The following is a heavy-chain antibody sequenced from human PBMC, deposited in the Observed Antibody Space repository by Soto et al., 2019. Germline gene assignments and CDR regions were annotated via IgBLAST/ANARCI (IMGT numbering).Heavy chain of an antibody. Sequence: QVQLVESGGGVVQPGRSLRLSCAASGFTFSSYGMHWVRQAPGKGLEWVAVIWYDGSNKYYADSVKGRFTISRDNSKNTLYLQMNSLRAEDTAVYYCARLYGDSFIDVWGQGTTVTVSS. D-gene: IGHD4-17*01. CDR1: GFTFSSYG. CDR3: ARLYGDSFIDV. CDR2: IWYDGSNK. J-gene: IGHJ6*02. V-gene: IGHV3-33*01.